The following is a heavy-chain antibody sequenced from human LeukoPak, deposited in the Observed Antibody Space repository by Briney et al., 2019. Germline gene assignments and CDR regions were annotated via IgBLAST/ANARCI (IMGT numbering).Heavy chain of an antibody. CDR2: MNPNRGKT. V-gene: IGHV1-8*03. D-gene: IGHD2-2*01. Sequence: ASVKVSCKASGYTFTSYDINWVRQATGQGLEWMGWMNPNRGKTGYAKKFQGRVTINRNTDISTAYMELSSLRSEDTAVYYCARVPASTHYTYYFDYSGQGTLVTVSS. CDR1: GYTFTSYD. CDR3: ARVPASTHYTYYFDY. J-gene: IGHJ4*02.